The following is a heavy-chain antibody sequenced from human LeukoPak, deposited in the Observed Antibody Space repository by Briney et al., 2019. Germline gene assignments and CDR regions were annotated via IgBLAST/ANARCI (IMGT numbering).Heavy chain of an antibody. J-gene: IGHJ4*02. CDR2: IFYSGST. Sequence: SETLSLTCTVSGGSMSSYYLSWIRQPPGKGLEYIGYIFYSGSTYYNPSLKSRLTISVATSKNQFSLKLSSVTAADTAVYYCARTTGIYCSNGVCAFDYWGRGTLVTVSS. D-gene: IGHD2-8*01. CDR1: GGSMSSYY. CDR3: ARTTGIYCSNGVCAFDY. V-gene: IGHV4-59*01.